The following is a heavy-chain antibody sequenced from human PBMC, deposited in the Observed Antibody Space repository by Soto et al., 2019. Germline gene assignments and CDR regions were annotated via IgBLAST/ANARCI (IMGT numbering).Heavy chain of an antibody. Sequence: QVQLVQSGAEVKKPGASVKVSCKASGYTFTSYGISWVRQAPGQGLEWMGWISANNGNTNYAQKLQGRVTITTDTPKSTDYMELRSLRSDDTAVYYWARARGSYALDYWGQGTLVTVSS. D-gene: IGHD1-26*01. CDR1: GYTFTSYG. J-gene: IGHJ4*02. CDR3: ARARGSYALDY. V-gene: IGHV1-18*01. CDR2: ISANNGNT.